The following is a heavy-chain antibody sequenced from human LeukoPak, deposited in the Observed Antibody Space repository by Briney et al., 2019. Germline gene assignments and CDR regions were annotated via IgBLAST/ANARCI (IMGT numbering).Heavy chain of an antibody. J-gene: IGHJ5*02. Sequence: GGSLRLSCAASGFTFNDYYMSWIRQAPGKGLEWLSYINIGGTNTHYADSVKGRFTISRDNAKKSLYLEMNNLRAEDTAVYYCVTDGAGLDTWGQGVLVTVSS. CDR2: INIGGTNT. CDR1: GFTFNDYY. CDR3: VTDGAGLDT. V-gene: IGHV3-11*01.